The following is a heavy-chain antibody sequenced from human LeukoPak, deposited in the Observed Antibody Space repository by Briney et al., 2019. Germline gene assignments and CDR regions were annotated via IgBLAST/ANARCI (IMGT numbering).Heavy chain of an antibody. D-gene: IGHD5-24*01. J-gene: IGHJ3*02. CDR2: ISAYNGNT. Sequence: ASVKVSCKASGYTFTSYGISWVRQAPGQGLEWMGWISAYNGNTNYAQKLQGRVTMTTDTSTSTAYMELRSLRSDDTAVYYCARDPVERVRDAVDAFDIWGQGTMVTVFS. V-gene: IGHV1-18*01. CDR1: GYTFTSYG. CDR3: ARDPVERVRDAVDAFDI.